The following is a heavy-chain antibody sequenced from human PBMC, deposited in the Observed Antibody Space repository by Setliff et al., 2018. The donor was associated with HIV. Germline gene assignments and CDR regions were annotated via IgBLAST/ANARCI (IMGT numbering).Heavy chain of an antibody. CDR1: GGPIRSSTYY. V-gene: IGHV4-61*05. CDR2: IYYSGST. D-gene: IGHD2-15*01. Sequence: SETLSLTCAVSGGPIRSSTYYWGWIRQPPGKGLEWIGYIYYSGSTNYNPSLKSRVTIPVDTSKNQFSLKLSSVTAADTAVYYCARAQSDCSGGSCGSYFDYWGQGTLVTVSS. J-gene: IGHJ4*02. CDR3: ARAQSDCSGGSCGSYFDY.